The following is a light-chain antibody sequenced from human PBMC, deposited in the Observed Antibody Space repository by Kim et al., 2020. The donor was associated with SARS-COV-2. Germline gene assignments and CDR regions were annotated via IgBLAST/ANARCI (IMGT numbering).Light chain of an antibody. CDR1: LSNNDSSY. CDR3: ATWDASLTEYV. J-gene: IGLJ1*01. Sequence: GQSLRISGSGALSNNDSSYVSWYQQVPGWAPKLLIYRDVVRPSGVPDRFSGSKSGHSASLAITGLRSADEALYFCATWDASLTEYVFGPGTKVTVL. V-gene: IGLV1-47*01. CDR2: RDV.